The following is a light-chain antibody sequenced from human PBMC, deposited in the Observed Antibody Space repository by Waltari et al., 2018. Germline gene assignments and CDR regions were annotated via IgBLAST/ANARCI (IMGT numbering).Light chain of an antibody. CDR2: DAP. V-gene: IGKV1-33*01. CDR1: KDISNF. CDR3: QQSDT. Sequence: DIQMTQSPSSLSASVGERVTITCQASKDISNFLNWYQQKPGKAPKLLIYDAPNLETGVPSRFSGSGSGTDFTFSISSLQPEDFATYYCQQSDTFGQGTRLEIK. J-gene: IGKJ2*01.